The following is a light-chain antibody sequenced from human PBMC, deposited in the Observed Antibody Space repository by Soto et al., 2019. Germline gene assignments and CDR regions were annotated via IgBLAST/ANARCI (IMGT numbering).Light chain of an antibody. Sequence: XXCTGTSSDVGGYNYVSWYQQHPGKAPKLIIYEVSNRPSGVSNRFSGSKSGNTASLTISGLQAEDEADYYCSSYTTSSTWVFGGGTKLTVL. CDR1: SSDVGGYNY. CDR2: EVS. V-gene: IGLV2-14*01. J-gene: IGLJ3*02. CDR3: SSYTTSSTWV.